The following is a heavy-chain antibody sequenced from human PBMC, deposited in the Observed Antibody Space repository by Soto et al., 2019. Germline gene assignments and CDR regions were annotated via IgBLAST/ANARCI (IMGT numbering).Heavy chain of an antibody. J-gene: IGHJ4*02. CDR1: GGSISSGDYY. V-gene: IGHV4-30-4*01. CDR3: ARTKDTAMANDY. D-gene: IGHD5-18*01. Sequence: SETLSLTCTVSGGSISSGDYYWSWIRQPTGKGLEWIGHIYYSGITNYNPTLRSRDTMSAETSKNQCSLKLSSVTAADTAVYYCARTKDTAMANDYWGQGTLVTVSS. CDR2: IYYSGIT.